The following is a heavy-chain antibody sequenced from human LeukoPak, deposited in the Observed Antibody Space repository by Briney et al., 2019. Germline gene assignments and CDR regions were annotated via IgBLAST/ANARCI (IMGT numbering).Heavy chain of an antibody. J-gene: IGHJ4*02. CDR1: GFTFSSYG. CDR2: IWYDGSNK. D-gene: IGHD5-24*01. Sequence: GGSLRLSCAASGFTFSSYGMHWVRQAPGKGLEWVAVIWYDGSNKYYADSVKGRFTISRDNSKNTLYLQMNSLRAEDTAVYYCARDRYRGQEMATMGGYWGQGTLVTVSS. CDR3: ARDRYRGQEMATMGGY. V-gene: IGHV3-33*01.